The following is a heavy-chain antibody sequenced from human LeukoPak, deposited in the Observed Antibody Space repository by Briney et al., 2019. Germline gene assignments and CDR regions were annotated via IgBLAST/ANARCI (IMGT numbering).Heavy chain of an antibody. V-gene: IGHV3-7*01. CDR2: IKQDGSEK. CDR1: GFTFSSYW. D-gene: IGHD2-2*01. CDR3: ARGLHSLPRSTLDY. Sequence: GGSLRLSCAASGFTFSSYWMTWVRQAPGKGLEWVANIKQDGSEKNYVDSVKGRFTISGDNAKNSLYLQMNSLRAEDTAVYYCARGLHSLPRSTLDYWGQGTLVTVSS. J-gene: IGHJ4*02.